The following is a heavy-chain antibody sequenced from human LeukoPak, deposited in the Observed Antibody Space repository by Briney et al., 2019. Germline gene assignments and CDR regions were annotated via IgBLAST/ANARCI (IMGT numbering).Heavy chain of an antibody. CDR1: GGTFSSYA. CDR2: IIPIFGTA. CDR3: AEVTAQNWFDP. D-gene: IGHD5-18*01. Sequence: ASVKVSCKASGGTFSSYAISWVRQAPGQGLEWMGGIIPIFGTANYAQKLQGRVTITADESTSTAYMELSSLRSEDTAVYYCAEVTAQNWFDPWGQGTLVTVSS. J-gene: IGHJ5*02. V-gene: IGHV1-69*13.